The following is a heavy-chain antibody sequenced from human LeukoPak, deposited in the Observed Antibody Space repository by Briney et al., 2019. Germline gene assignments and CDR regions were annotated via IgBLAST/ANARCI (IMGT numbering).Heavy chain of an antibody. CDR1: GGTFSSYA. Sequence: ASVKVSCKASGGTFSSYAISWVRQAPGQGLEWMGGIIPIFGTANYAQKFQGRVTITADESTSTAYMELSSLRSEGTAVYYCARNPPRAATWYYFDYWGQGTLVTVSS. V-gene: IGHV1-69*01. CDR2: IIPIFGTA. CDR3: ARNPPRAATWYYFDY. J-gene: IGHJ4*02. D-gene: IGHD1-26*01.